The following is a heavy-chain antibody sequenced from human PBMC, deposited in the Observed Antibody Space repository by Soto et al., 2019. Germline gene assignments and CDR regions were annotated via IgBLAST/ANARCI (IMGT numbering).Heavy chain of an antibody. J-gene: IGHJ6*02. CDR3: ARGLHYSNYVDYYYYGMDV. Sequence: SETLSLTCAVYGGSFSGYYWSWIRQPPGKGLEWIGEINHSGSTNYNPSLKSRVTISVDTSKNQFSLKLSSVTAADPAVYYCARGLHYSNYVDYYYYGMDVWGQGTTVTVSS. D-gene: IGHD4-4*01. CDR1: GGSFSGYY. V-gene: IGHV4-34*01. CDR2: INHSGST.